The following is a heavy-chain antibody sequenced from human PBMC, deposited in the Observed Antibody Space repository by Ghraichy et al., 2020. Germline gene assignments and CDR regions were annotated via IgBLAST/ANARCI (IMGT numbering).Heavy chain of an antibody. CDR3: ARDGVRSRDYFYYYMDV. V-gene: IGHV4-59*01. D-gene: IGHD3-10*01. J-gene: IGHJ6*03. Sequence: SETLSLTCTVSGGSISPYYWSWIRQPPGQGLEWIGYIYYTGTTHYNPSLKSRVTISVDTSKNQFSLNLNSVTAADTALYYCARDGVRSRDYFYYYMDVWGKGTTVTVSS. CDR1: GGSISPYY. CDR2: IYYTGTT.